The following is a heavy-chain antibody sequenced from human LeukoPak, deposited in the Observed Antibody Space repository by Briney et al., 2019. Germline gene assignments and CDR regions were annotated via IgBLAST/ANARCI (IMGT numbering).Heavy chain of an antibody. J-gene: IGHJ4*02. V-gene: IGHV3-21*04. Sequence: GGSLRLSCAASGFTFSSYSMNWVRQAPGKGLEWVSSISSSSSYIYYAGSVKGRFTISRDNAKNSLYLQMNSLRAEDTAVYYCARVFGIYYFDFWGQGTLVTVSS. CDR1: GFTFSSYS. D-gene: IGHD2-21*01. CDR3: ARVFGIYYFDF. CDR2: ISSSSSYI.